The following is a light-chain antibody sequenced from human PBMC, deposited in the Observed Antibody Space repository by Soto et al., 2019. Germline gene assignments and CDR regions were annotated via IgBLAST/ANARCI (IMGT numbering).Light chain of an antibody. J-gene: IGKJ2*01. CDR3: QQYNNWPPYT. Sequence: EVVMTQSPATLSVSPGESAILSCRTSQSVNTHLAWYQQKPGQAPRLLIYAASTRVTGVPARFSGSGSGTEFTLTISSLQSEDFGVYYCQQYNNWPPYTFGQGTKLEIK. CDR1: QSVNTH. CDR2: AAS. V-gene: IGKV3-15*01.